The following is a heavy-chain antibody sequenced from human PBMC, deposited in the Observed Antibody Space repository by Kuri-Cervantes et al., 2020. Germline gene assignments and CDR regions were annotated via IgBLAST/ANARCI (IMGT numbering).Heavy chain of an antibody. Sequence: ETLSLTCAAFGFTFSSYWMSWVRQAPGKGLEWVANIKQDGSEKYYVDSVKGRFTISRDNAKNSLYLQMNSLRAEDTAVYYCARARGGDYWGQGTLVTVSS. CDR2: IKQDGSEK. CDR1: GFTFSSYW. D-gene: IGHD3-16*01. CDR3: ARARGGDY. J-gene: IGHJ4*02. V-gene: IGHV3-7*01.